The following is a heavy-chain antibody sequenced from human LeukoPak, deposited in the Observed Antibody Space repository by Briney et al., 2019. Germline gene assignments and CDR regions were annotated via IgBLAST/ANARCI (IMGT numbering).Heavy chain of an antibody. CDR3: ARAGRTYYYDSSDNFDY. Sequence: PSETLSLTCTVSGGSISSYYWSWIRQPPGKGLEWIGYIYYSGSTNYNPSLKSRVTISVDTSKNQFSLKLSSVTAADTAVYYCARAGRTYYYDSSDNFDYWGQGTLVTVSS. CDR2: IYYSGST. V-gene: IGHV4-59*01. J-gene: IGHJ4*02. D-gene: IGHD3-22*01. CDR1: GGSISSYY.